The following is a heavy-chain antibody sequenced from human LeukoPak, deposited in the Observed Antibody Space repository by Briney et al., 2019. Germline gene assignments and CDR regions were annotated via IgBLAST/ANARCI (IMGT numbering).Heavy chain of an antibody. CDR1: GFTFTDYA. J-gene: IGHJ4*02. Sequence: PGGSLRLSCAASGFTFTDYAMSWVRQAPGKGLEWVSTISAGGTTTYYADSVKGRFTVSRDNSKNTLFLQMNSLRAEDTAVYYCAKDGGLWVSAHWGDSWGRGTLVTVSS. CDR2: ISAGGTTT. CDR3: AKDGGLWVSAHWGDS. V-gene: IGHV3-23*01. D-gene: IGHD7-27*01.